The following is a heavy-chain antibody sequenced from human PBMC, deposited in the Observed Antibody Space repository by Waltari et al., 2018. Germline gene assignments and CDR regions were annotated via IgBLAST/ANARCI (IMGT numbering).Heavy chain of an antibody. CDR3: ARGVSQRWLQLRSRYFDY. D-gene: IGHD5-12*01. V-gene: IGHV1-8*03. CDR2: MNPNSGNT. Sequence: QVQLVQSGAEVKKPGASVKVSCKASGYTFTSHDINWVRRATGTGLEGMGWMNPNSGNTGYAQKFQGRVTITRNTSISTAYMELSSLRSEDTAVYYCARGVSQRWLQLRSRYFDYWGQGTLVTVSS. J-gene: IGHJ4*02. CDR1: GYTFTSHD.